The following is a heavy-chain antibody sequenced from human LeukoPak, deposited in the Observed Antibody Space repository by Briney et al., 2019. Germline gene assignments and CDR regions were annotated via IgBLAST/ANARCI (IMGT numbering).Heavy chain of an antibody. J-gene: IGHJ4*02. Sequence: GASVKVSCKASGYTFTGYYMHWVRQAPGQGLEWMGWINLNSGGTSYAQKFQGRVTMTRDTSISTAYMELSRLRSDDTAVYYCASLGEGYCSGGSCYSGILRDYWGQGTLVTVSS. D-gene: IGHD2-15*01. CDR1: GYTFTGYY. CDR3: ASLGEGYCSGGSCYSGILRDY. CDR2: INLNSGGT. V-gene: IGHV1-2*02.